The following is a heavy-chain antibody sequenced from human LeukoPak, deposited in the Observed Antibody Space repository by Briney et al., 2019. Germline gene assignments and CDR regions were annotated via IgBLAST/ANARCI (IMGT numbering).Heavy chain of an antibody. CDR3: ARGREYQLPEEYYFDY. J-gene: IGHJ4*02. Sequence: SGTLSLTCAVSGGSISSSNWWSWVRQPPGKGLEWIGEIYHSGSTNYNPSLKSRVTTSVDKSKNQFSLKPSSVTAADTAVYYCARGREYQLPEEYYFDYWGQGTLVTVSS. D-gene: IGHD2-2*01. CDR1: GGSISSSNW. CDR2: IYHSGST. V-gene: IGHV4-4*02.